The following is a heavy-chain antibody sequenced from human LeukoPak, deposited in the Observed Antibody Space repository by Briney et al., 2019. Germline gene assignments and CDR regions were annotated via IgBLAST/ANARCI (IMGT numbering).Heavy chain of an antibody. V-gene: IGHV1-18*01. J-gene: IGHJ4*02. CDR2: ISAYNGNT. Sequence: ASVKVSCKASGYTFTSYGISWVRQAPGQGLEWMGWISAYNGNTNYAQKFQGRVTITADESTSTAYMELSSLRSEDTAVYYCARVESSSSNYWGQGTLVTVSS. D-gene: IGHD6-6*01. CDR1: GYTFTSYG. CDR3: ARVESSSSNY.